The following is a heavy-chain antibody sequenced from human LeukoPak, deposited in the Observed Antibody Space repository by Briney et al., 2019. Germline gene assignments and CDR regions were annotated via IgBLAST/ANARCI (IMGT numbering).Heavy chain of an antibody. J-gene: IGHJ6*04. CDR2: ISSSGSTI. Sequence: GGSLRLSCAASGFTFSRHSMNWVRQAPGKGLEWISYISSSGSTIYYADSVKGRFTISRDNAKNSLYLQMNSLRAEDTAVYYCAELGITMIGGVWGKGTTVTISS. CDR3: AELGITMIGGV. D-gene: IGHD3-10*02. V-gene: IGHV3-48*04. CDR1: GFTFSRHS.